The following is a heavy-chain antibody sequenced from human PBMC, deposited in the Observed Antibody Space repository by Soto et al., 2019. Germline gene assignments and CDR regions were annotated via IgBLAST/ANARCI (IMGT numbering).Heavy chain of an antibody. CDR3: ERDI. V-gene: IGHV4-30-4*01. Sequence: IRQTPGKGLEWIGHIFYSGTTNYNPTLKRRLTISVDTSNNHCSHRLTSETAADTAVAYCERDIW. J-gene: IGHJ3*02. CDR2: IFYSGTT.